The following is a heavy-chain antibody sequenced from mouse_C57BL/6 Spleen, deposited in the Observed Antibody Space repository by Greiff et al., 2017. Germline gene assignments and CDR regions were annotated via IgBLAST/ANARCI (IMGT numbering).Heavy chain of an antibody. CDR1: GFTFSSYG. CDR2: ISSGGSYT. CDR3: ARQKGSGNYFDY. J-gene: IGHJ2*01. D-gene: IGHD4-1*01. Sequence: EVQGVESGGGLVKPGGSLKLSCAASGFTFSSYGMSWVRQTPDKRLEWVATISSGGSYTYYPDSVKGRFTISRDNAKNTLYLQMSSLKSEDTAMYYCARQKGSGNYFDYWGQGTTLTVSS. V-gene: IGHV5-6*01.